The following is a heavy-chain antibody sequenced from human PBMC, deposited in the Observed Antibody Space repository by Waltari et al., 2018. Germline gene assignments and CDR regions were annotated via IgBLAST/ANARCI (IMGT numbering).Heavy chain of an antibody. J-gene: IGHJ4*02. CDR2: ISGRGDRT. CDR1: GFTFSNHA. CDR3: AKERESSGYFDY. V-gene: IGHV3-23*01. Sequence: EVQLLESGGDLVQPGGFLRVSCSASGFTFSNHAMSCVRQTPGEGLEWVAAISGRGDRTYYADSVKGRFTISRDNSQSTLYLQMKSLRAEDTAVYYCAKERESSGYFDYWGQGTLVTVSS. D-gene: IGHD3-22*01.